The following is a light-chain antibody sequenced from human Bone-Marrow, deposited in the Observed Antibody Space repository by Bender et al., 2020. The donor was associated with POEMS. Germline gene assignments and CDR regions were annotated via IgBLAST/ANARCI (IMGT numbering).Light chain of an antibody. J-gene: IGLJ3*02. CDR3: SSYTTSSTWV. CDR1: SSDIGGYSH. CDR2: DVT. Sequence: QSVLTQPASVSGSPGQSITISCTGTSSDIGGYSHVSWYQQHPGQAPKLMIYDVTIRPSGISHRFSGSQSGNTASLTISGLQADDEADYYCSSYTTSSTWVFGGGTKLTVL. V-gene: IGLV2-14*03.